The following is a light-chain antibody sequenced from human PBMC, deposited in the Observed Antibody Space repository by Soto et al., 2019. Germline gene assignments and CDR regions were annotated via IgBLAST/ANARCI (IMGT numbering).Light chain of an antibody. J-gene: IGKJ1*01. CDR2: AVS. V-gene: IGKV1-39*01. CDR3: QHSYETPRT. CDR1: QSIRTY. Sequence: DIQMTQSPFSLSASVGDRVTITCRASQSIRTYLNWYQQKPGEAPKLLIYAVSSLQDGVPSRFRGSGSGTDFTLTISSLQPEDFATYFCQHSYETPRTFGQGTKVELK.